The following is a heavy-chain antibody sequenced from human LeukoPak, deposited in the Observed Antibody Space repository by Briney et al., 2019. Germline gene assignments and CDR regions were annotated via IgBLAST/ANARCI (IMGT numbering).Heavy chain of an antibody. CDR2: INQSGST. D-gene: IGHD6-19*01. J-gene: IGHJ4*02. V-gene: IGHV4-34*01. CDR3: ARGVAVAGTVGVYYFDY. Sequence: SETLSLTCAVYGGSFSGYYWSWIRQPPRKGLEWIGEINQSGSTNYNPSLKSRVPISVDTSKKQFPLKLSSVTAADTVVYYCARGVAVAGTVGVYYFDYWGQGTLVTVSS. CDR1: GGSFSGYY.